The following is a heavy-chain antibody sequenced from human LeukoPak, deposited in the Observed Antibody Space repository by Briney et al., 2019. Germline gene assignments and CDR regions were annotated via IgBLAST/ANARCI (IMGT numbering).Heavy chain of an antibody. J-gene: IGHJ4*02. V-gene: IGHV3-21*01. CDR2: ISSSSSYI. CDR3: ARVGYSGYDPGDFDY. CDR1: GFTFSSDS. Sequence: GGSLRLSCAAAGFTFSSDSMNWVRQAPGKGLEWVSSISSSSSYIYYADSVKGRFTISRDNAKNSLYLQMNSLRAEDTAVYYCARVGYSGYDPGDFDYWGQGTLVTVSS. D-gene: IGHD5-12*01.